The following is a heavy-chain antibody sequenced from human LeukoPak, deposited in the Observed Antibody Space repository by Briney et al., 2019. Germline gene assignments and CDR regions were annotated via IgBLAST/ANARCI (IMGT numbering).Heavy chain of an antibody. CDR3: ARDSSPYIAAAGTQVAQVDY. D-gene: IGHD6-13*01. CDR2: IIPIAGLV. Sequence: SVKVSCKASGGTFTSYAISWVRQAPGQGLEWMGRIIPIAGLVNLAQKFQGRVTITADKSTYTAYLELNSLRSEDTAVYYCARDSSPYIAAAGTQVAQVDYWGQGTLVTVSS. J-gene: IGHJ4*02. CDR1: GGTFTSYA. V-gene: IGHV1-69*04.